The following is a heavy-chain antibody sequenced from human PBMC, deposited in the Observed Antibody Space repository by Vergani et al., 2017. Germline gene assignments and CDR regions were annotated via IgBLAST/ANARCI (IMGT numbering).Heavy chain of an antibody. J-gene: IGHJ6*02. CDR1: GFKFSDHY. Sequence: LEESGGGSVKPGGSLRLSCAASGFKFSDHYMSWIRQAPGKGLEWVSHISPGASTVSYTDSVTGRFTVSRHNDNNSLTLDMTTLRVENTAVYYCAKNPCISTTRHYYAMDVWGQGTTVTVSS. V-gene: IGHV3-11*04. D-gene: IGHD1-1*01. CDR2: ISPGASTV. CDR3: AKNPCISTTRHYYAMDV.